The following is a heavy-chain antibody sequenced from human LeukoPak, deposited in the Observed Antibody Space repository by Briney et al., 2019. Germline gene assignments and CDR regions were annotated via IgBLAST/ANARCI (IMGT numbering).Heavy chain of an antibody. Sequence: SETLSLTCTVSGGSIRSYYWSWLRQTPGKGLEWIGSIYHTGTTYYNPSLKTRVTIYVDTSKNQFSLKLKSVTAADTAVYYCARDMEYSSSHWSQGAVVTVSS. J-gene: IGHJ4*02. CDR3: ARDMEYSSSH. V-gene: IGHV4-4*08. CDR2: IYHTGTT. D-gene: IGHD6-13*01. CDR1: GGSIRSYY.